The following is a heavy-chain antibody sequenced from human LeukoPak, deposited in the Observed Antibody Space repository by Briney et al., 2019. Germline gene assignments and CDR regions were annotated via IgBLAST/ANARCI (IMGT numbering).Heavy chain of an antibody. J-gene: IGHJ4*02. CDR2: LYYSGET. V-gene: IGHV3-53*03. CDR1: GGNISDYS. Sequence: PSGTLSLTCAASGGNISDYSWSWVRQPPARGLEWVGNLYYSGETFYADSVKGRFTLSRDNSKNTVYLQLNNLRVGDTAMYYCARASLVSNADAVCGGQGPLVTVP. CDR3: ARASLVSNADAVC. D-gene: IGHD3-16*01.